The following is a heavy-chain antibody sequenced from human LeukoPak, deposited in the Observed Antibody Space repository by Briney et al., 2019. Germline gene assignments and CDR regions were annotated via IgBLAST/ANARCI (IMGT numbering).Heavy chain of an antibody. CDR1: GDSVSNGNYY. D-gene: IGHD3-3*01. CDR3: ARGRYDFWSGYFYGMDV. CDR2: IYYTGKT. Sequence: SETLSLTCTVSGDSVSNGNYYWSWLRQPPGKALEWIGYIYYTGKTYYNPSLEGRVTILVDTSRSHFSVKLSSVTAADTAVYYCARGRYDFWSGYFYGMDVWGQGTTVTVSS. J-gene: IGHJ6*02. V-gene: IGHV4-61*03.